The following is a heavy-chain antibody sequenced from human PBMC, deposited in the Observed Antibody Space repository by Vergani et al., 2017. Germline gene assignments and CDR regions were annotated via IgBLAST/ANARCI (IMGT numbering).Heavy chain of an antibody. CDR3: ARDHSGEKSSTSCYWFDP. CDR1: GYTFTSYA. V-gene: IGHV1-3*01. J-gene: IGHJ5*02. CDR2: INAGNGNT. D-gene: IGHD2-2*01. Sequence: QVQLVQSGAEVKKPGASVKVSCKASGYTFTSYAMHWVRQAPGQRLEWMGWINAGNGNTKYSQKCQGRVTITRDTSASTAYMELSSLRSEDTAVYYCARDHSGEKSSTSCYWFDPWGQGTLVTVSS.